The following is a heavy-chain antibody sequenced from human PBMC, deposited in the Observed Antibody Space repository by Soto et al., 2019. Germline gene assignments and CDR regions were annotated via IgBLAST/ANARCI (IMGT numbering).Heavy chain of an antibody. V-gene: IGHV1-46*03. Sequence: VASVKVSCKASGYTFTSNYIHWVRQAPGQGLEWMAIVNPTGGSTNYAQKFQGRITVTFDTSTSTVFMELNSLRYEDTAVYYCARHLAAGDSWGQGTLVTVSS. CDR2: VNPTGGST. D-gene: IGHD6-25*01. CDR1: GYTFTSNY. J-gene: IGHJ4*02. CDR3: ARHLAAGDS.